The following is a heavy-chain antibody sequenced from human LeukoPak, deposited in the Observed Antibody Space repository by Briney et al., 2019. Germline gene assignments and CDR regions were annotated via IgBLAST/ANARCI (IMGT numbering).Heavy chain of an antibody. V-gene: IGHV4-34*01. CDR1: GGSFSGYY. CDR2: INHSGST. D-gene: IGHD6-19*01. Sequence: SETLSLTCAVYGGSFSGYYWSWIRQPPGKGLEWIGEINHSGSTNYNPSLKSRVTISVDTSKNQFSLKLSSVTAADTAVYCCARVGSGWAYYYYGMDVWGQGTTVTVSS. CDR3: ARVGSGWAYYYYGMDV. J-gene: IGHJ6*02.